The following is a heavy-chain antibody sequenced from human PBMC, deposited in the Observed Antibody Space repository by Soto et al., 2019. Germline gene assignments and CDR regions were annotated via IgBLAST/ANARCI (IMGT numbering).Heavy chain of an antibody. V-gene: IGHV3-48*02. CDR2: ISSSSTTI. J-gene: IGHJ6*02. Sequence: EVQLVESGGGLVQPGGSLRLSCAASGFTFSHYSMNWVRQAPGKGLEWISYISSSSTTIYYADSVKGRFTISRDNAKNSLCLQMNSLRDEDTAVYYCARDIGCSGGSCYYYGMDVWGQGTTVTVSS. D-gene: IGHD2-15*01. CDR3: ARDIGCSGGSCYYYGMDV. CDR1: GFTFSHYS.